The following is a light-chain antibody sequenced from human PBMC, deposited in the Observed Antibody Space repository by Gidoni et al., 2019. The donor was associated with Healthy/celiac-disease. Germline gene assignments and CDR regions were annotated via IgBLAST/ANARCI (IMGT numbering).Light chain of an antibody. CDR3: QQSSNWPPFT. V-gene: IGKV3-11*01. CDR2: DAS. CDR1: QGVSSY. J-gene: IGKJ3*01. Sequence: EMVLAQSPATLSWSPGERAPLSCRASQGVSSYLAWYQQKPGQAPRLLIYDASNRATGIPARFDGSGSGTDFTLTISSLEPEDFAVYYCQQSSNWPPFTFXPXTKVEIK.